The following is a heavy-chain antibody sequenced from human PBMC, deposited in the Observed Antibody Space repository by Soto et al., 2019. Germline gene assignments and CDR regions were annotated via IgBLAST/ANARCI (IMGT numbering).Heavy chain of an antibody. J-gene: IGHJ6*04. Sequence: GASVKVSCKASGYTFTSYGISWVRQAPGQGLEWMGWISAYNGNTNYAQKLQGRVTMTTDTSTSTAYMELRSLRSDDTAVYYCATFSRPLVLVITATPVYGMDVWGKGTTVTAS. CDR1: GYTFTSYG. CDR3: ATFSRPLVLVITATPVYGMDV. D-gene: IGHD3-22*01. V-gene: IGHV1-18*01. CDR2: ISAYNGNT.